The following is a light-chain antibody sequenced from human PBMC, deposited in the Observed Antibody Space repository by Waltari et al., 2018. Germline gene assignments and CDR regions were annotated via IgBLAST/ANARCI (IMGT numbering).Light chain of an antibody. CDR1: DRDVGAYDF. CDR2: EVS. V-gene: IGLV2-14*01. Sequence: QSALTQPASVSGSPGQSITISCSGTDRDVGAYDFVSWYQQHLIIYEVSNRPSGISNRFSASKSGNTASLTISGLQAEDEADYYCSSYTTSSAPGVFGTGTRVTVL. J-gene: IGLJ1*01. CDR3: SSYTTSSAPGV.